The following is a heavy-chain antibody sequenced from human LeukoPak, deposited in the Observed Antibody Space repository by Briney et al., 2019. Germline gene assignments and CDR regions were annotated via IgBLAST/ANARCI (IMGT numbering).Heavy chain of an antibody. D-gene: IGHD3-16*02. CDR1: GFTFSNAW. V-gene: IGHV3-15*01. CDR2: IKSKTDGGTT. J-gene: IGHJ3*02. CDR3: AKVLGPPYDYVWGSYRPDAFDI. Sequence: GGSLRLSCAASGFTFSNAWMSWVRQAPGKGLEWVGRIKSKTDGGTTDYAAPVKGRFTISRDDSKNTLYLQMNSLRAEDTAVYYCAKVLGPPYDYVWGSYRPDAFDIWGQGTMVTVSS.